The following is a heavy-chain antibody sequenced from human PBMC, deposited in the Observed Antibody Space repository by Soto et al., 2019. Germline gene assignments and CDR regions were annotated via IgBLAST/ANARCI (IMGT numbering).Heavy chain of an antibody. D-gene: IGHD6-19*01. CDR3: ARENNSGWYGFD. Sequence: SVKVSCKAPGGTFGSYAISWVRQAPGQGLEWMGGIIPIFGTANYAQKFKGRVTINEDNATSTAYMELSRMRSEDTPVYYCARENNSGWYGFDWGQGTMVTVSS. J-gene: IGHJ4*02. V-gene: IGHV1-69*06. CDR2: IIPIFGTA. CDR1: GGTFGSYA.